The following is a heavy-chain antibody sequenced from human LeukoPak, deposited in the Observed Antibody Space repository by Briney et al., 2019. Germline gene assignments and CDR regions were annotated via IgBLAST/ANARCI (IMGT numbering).Heavy chain of an antibody. CDR2: FDPEDGET. CDR1: GYTLTELS. CDR3: ATYLFREYSSGWQKSLDY. Sequence: ASVKVSCKVSGYTLTELSMHWVRQAPGKGLEWMGGFDPEDGETIYAQKFQGRVTMTEDTSTDTAYMELSSLRSEDTAVYYCATYLFREYSSGWQKSLDYWGQGTLVTVSS. J-gene: IGHJ4*02. V-gene: IGHV1-24*01. D-gene: IGHD6-19*01.